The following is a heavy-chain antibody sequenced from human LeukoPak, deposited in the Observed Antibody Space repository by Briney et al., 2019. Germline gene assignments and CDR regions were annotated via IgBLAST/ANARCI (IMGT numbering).Heavy chain of an antibody. J-gene: IGHJ6*02. CDR1: GSTFSNYW. D-gene: IGHD2-15*01. V-gene: IGHV3-74*01. CDR3: ARDPPAECRGGSCSGRYLYYGMDV. Sequence: GGSLRLSCAASGSTFSNYWMHWVRQAPGKGLVWVSRINNVGSSISYADSVKGRFTISRDNAKNTLYLQMSSLRAEDTAVYYCARDPPAECRGGSCSGRYLYYGMDVWGHGTTVTVSS. CDR2: INNVGSSI.